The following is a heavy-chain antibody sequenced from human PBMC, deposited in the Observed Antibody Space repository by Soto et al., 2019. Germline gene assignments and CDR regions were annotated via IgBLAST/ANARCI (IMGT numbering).Heavy chain of an antibody. V-gene: IGHV4-30-4*01. J-gene: IGHJ4*02. Sequence: QVQLQESGPGLVKPSQTLSLTCTVSGGSISSGDYYWSWIRQPPGKGLEWIGYIYYSGSTYYNPSLKSRVTISVDTSKTQFSLKLSSVTAADTAVYYCARGLAPTVTTYYFDYWGQGTLVTVSS. CDR3: ARGLAPTVTTYYFDY. D-gene: IGHD4-17*01. CDR1: GGSISSGDYY. CDR2: IYYSGST.